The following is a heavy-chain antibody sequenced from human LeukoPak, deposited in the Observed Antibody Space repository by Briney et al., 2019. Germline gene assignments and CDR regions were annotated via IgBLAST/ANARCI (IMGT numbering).Heavy chain of an antibody. J-gene: IGHJ4*02. D-gene: IGHD3-10*01. V-gene: IGHV4-30-2*01. CDR3: ARTSMVRGVIRP. CDR1: GGSISSGGYS. Sequence: SQTLSLACAVSGGSISSGGYSWRWIRQPPGTGLEWIGYIYHSGSTYYNPSLKSRVTISVDRSKNQFSLKLSSVTAADTALYYCARTSMVRGVIRPWGQGTLVTVSS. CDR2: IYHSGST.